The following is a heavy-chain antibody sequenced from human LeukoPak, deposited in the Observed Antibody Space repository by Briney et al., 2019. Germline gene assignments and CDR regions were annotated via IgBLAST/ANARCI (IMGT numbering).Heavy chain of an antibody. J-gene: IGHJ4*02. Sequence: GGSLRLSCAASGFTFSSYAMSWVRQAPGKGLEWVSAISGSGGSTYYADSVKGGFTISRDNSKNTLYLQMNSLRAEDTAVYYCAKDTYYGFRQASGYYFDYWGQGTLVTVSS. V-gene: IGHV3-23*01. CDR1: GFTFSSYA. D-gene: IGHD3-10*01. CDR3: AKDTYYGFRQASGYYFDY. CDR2: ISGSGGST.